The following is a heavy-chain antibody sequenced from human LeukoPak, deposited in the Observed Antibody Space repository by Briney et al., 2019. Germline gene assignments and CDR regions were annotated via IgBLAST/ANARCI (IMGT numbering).Heavy chain of an antibody. CDR1: GFTFRSYS. Sequence: PGGSLRLSCAASGFTFRSYSMNWVRQAPGKGLEWVSYIRTAGSTIYYADSVKGRFTISRDDANNSLYLQMNSLRAEDTAVYYCVRGGYCGSTICYSLNAFDIWGQGTTVTVSS. D-gene: IGHD2-2*01. V-gene: IGHV3-48*04. J-gene: IGHJ3*02. CDR3: VRGGYCGSTICYSLNAFDI. CDR2: IRTAGSTI.